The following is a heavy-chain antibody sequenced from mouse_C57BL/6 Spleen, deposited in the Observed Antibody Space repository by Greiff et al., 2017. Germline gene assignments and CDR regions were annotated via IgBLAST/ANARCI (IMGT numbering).Heavy chain of an antibody. CDR3: ASTAQATNY. CDR2: INPSSGYT. J-gene: IGHJ2*01. CDR1: GYTFTSYT. Sequence: VKLMESGAELARPGASVKMSCKASGYTFTSYTMHWVKQRPGQGREWIGYINPSSGYTKYNQKFKDKATLTADKSSSTAYMQLSSLTSEDSAVYYCASTAQATNYWGQGTPLTVSS. D-gene: IGHD3-2*02. V-gene: IGHV1-4*01.